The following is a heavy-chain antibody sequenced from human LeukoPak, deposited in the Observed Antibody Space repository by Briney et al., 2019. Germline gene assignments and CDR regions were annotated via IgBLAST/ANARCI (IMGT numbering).Heavy chain of an antibody. CDR3: AKDRDEYGNDC. D-gene: IGHD4-11*01. CDR2: IRSDGSSI. V-gene: IGHV3-30*02. J-gene: IGHJ4*02. CDR1: GFSFSDFG. Sequence: PGGSLRLSCAASGFSFSDFGMHWIRQAPGKGLEWVTLIRSDGSSIYYADSVKGRFTISRDNSRNTLYLQMNSLRVEDTAAYYCAKDRDEYGNDCWGQGILVTVST.